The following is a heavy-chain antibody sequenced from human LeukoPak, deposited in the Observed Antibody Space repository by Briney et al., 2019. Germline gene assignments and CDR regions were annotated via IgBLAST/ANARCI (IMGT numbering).Heavy chain of an antibody. CDR2: IYTSGST. J-gene: IGHJ4*02. CDR3: ARGGHYYDSSAYVFDY. D-gene: IGHD3-22*01. V-gene: IGHV4-4*07. CDR1: GGSISSYY. Sequence: SETLSLTCTVSGGSISSYYWSWLRQPAGKGLEWIGRIYTSGSTNYNPSLKSRVTISVDSSKNQFSLKLSSVTAADTAVYYCARGGHYYDSSAYVFDYWGQGRMVTVSS.